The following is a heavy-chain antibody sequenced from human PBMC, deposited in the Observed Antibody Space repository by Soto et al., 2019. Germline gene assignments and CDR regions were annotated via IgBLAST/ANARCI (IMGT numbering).Heavy chain of an antibody. V-gene: IGHV3-72*01. CDR1: GFTFSDHY. CDR3: ARFSGSYTRGLDC. D-gene: IGHD1-26*01. Sequence: PGGSLRLSCAASGFTFSDHYMDWVRQAPGKGLEWVGRSRNKANSYSTEYAASVKGRFTISRDESKNSLYLQMNSLKTEDTAVYYCARFSGSYTRGLDCWGQGTLVTVSS. J-gene: IGHJ4*02. CDR2: SRNKANSYST.